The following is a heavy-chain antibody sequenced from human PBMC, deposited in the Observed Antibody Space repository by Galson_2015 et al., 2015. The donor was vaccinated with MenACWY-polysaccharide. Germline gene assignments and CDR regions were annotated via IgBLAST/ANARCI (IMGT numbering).Heavy chain of an antibody. Sequence: SLRLSCAASGFNFGDFPMNWVRQAPGKGLEWVASIKSKPYGATTHYAASVKGRFTISRDDSKNIAYLHMNSLKTEDTAVYYCTRDRWVFGFIYNFCDFWGQGTLVTVSS. CDR1: GFNFGDFP. J-gene: IGHJ4*02. V-gene: IGHV3-49*04. CDR2: IKSKPYGATT. D-gene: IGHD2-2*02. CDR3: TRDRWVFGFIYNFCDF.